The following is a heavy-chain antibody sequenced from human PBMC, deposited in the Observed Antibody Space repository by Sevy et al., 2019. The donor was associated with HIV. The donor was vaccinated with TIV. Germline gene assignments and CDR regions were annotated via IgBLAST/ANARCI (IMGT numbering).Heavy chain of an antibody. D-gene: IGHD6-19*01. J-gene: IGHJ3*01. Sequence: ASVRVSCKASGYTFTGHYMHWVRQAPGQGLAWMGRINPKRGGTNYAQKFQGRVTMTRDTSIITAYMELGSLRSDDTAVYYCARADNIGWSTLDAFDLWGQGTMVTVSS. CDR1: GYTFTGHY. V-gene: IGHV1-2*06. CDR2: INPKRGGT. CDR3: ARADNIGWSTLDAFDL.